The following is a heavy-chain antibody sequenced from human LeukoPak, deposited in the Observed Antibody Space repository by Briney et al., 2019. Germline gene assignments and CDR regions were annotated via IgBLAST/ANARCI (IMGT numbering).Heavy chain of an antibody. CDR1: GFTVSSNY. D-gene: IGHD3-22*01. Sequence: PGGSLRLSCAGSGFTVSSNYMSWVRRAPGKGLEWVSVIYSDATTYYADSVKGRFTISRDNSKNTLYLQMNSLRAEDTAVYYCAKPSTYYYDSSGYYYVYWGQGTLVTVSS. V-gene: IGHV3-53*01. CDR2: IYSDATT. J-gene: IGHJ4*02. CDR3: AKPSTYYYDSSGYYYVY.